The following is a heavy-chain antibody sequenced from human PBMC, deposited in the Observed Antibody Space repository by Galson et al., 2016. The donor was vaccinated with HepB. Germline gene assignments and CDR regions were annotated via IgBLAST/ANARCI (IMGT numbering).Heavy chain of an antibody. Sequence: SVKVSCKASGYTFTSYGISWVRQAPGQGLEWMGWISAYNGNTNYAQKLQGRVTMTTDTSTSTAYMELRSLRSDDTAVYYCAAGNYDFWSGYYPVDYWGQGTLVTVPS. CDR3: AAGNYDFWSGYYPVDY. D-gene: IGHD3-3*01. CDR1: GYTFTSYG. CDR2: ISAYNGNT. V-gene: IGHV1-18*01. J-gene: IGHJ4*02.